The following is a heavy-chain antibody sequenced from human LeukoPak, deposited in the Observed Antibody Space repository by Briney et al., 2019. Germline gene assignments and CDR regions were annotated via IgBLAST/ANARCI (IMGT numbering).Heavy chain of an antibody. V-gene: IGHV4-59*01. CDR1: GGSISSYY. Sequence: PSETLSLTCTVSGGSISSYYWSWIRQPPGKGLEWIGYIYYSGSTNYNPSLKSRVTISVDTSKNQFSLKLSSVTAADTAVYYCARDTKYCGGDCPTDAFDIWGQGTMVTVSS. CDR3: ARDTKYCGGDCPTDAFDI. J-gene: IGHJ3*02. CDR2: IYYSGST. D-gene: IGHD2-21*01.